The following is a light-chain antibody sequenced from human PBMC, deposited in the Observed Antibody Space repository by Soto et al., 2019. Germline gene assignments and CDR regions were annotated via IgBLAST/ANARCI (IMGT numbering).Light chain of an antibody. V-gene: IGKV1-39*01. CDR2: EAS. CDR1: HNIVTY. J-gene: IGKJ2*01. Sequence: DIHMAQSPPSLSASVGDRVTITCRASHNIVTYLNWYQQKAGKAPSLLIYEASHLLSGVPFRFFGSGSGTDFTLTIDNLQHEDSATYYCQQSHSTPPTFGPGTKLEIK. CDR3: QQSHSTPPT.